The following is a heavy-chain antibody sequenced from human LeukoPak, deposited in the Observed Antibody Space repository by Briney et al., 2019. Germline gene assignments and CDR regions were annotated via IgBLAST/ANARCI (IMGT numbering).Heavy chain of an antibody. D-gene: IGHD3-10*01. CDR2: IIPILGIA. J-gene: IGHJ3*02. Sequence: SVKVSCKASGGTFSSYAISWVRQAPGQGLEWMGRIIPILGIANYAQKFQGRVTITADKSTSTAYMELSSLRSEDTAVYYCARAEWFGELSGAFDIWGQGTMVTVSS. CDR1: GGTFSSYA. CDR3: ARAEWFGELSGAFDI. V-gene: IGHV1-69*04.